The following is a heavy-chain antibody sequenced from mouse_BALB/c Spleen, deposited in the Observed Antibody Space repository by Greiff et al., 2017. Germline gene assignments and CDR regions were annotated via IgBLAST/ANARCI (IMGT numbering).Heavy chain of an antibody. J-gene: IGHJ4*01. CDR1: GFNIKDYY. D-gene: IGHD2-10*02. V-gene: IGHV14-4*02. CDR2: IDPENGDT. Sequence: EVQLQQSGAELVGSGASVKLSCTASGFNIKDYYMHWVKQRPEQGLEWIGWIDPENGDTEYAPKFQGKATMTADTSSNTAYLQLSSLTSEDTAVYYCNAVYGNYGYYAMDYWGQGTSVTVSS. CDR3: NAVYGNYGYYAMDY.